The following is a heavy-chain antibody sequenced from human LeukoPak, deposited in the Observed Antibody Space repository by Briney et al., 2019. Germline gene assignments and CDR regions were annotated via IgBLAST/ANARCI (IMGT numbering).Heavy chain of an antibody. V-gene: IGHV3-53*01. CDR1: GFTVSSNY. CDR3: ARVLSGGYYFDY. D-gene: IGHD3-10*01. Sequence: GGSLRLSCAASGFTVSSNYMSWVRQAPGKGLEWVSVIYSGGSTYYADSVKGRFTISRDNSKNTLYLQMNSLRAEDTAVCYCARVLSGGYYFDYWGQGTLVTVSS. CDR2: IYSGGST. J-gene: IGHJ4*02.